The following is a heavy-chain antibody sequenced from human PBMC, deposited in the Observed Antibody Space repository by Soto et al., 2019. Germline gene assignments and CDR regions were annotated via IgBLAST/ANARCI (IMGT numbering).Heavy chain of an antibody. Sequence: PSETLSLTCAVYGGSFSGYYWSWIRQPPGKGLEWIGEINHSGSTNYNPSLKSRVTISVDTSKNQFSLKLSSVTAADTAVYYCAGGGGYSYPYYYYYGMDVWGQGTKVTVSS. CDR3: AGGGGYSYPYYYYYGMDV. J-gene: IGHJ6*02. CDR1: GGSFSGYY. D-gene: IGHD5-18*01. CDR2: INHSGST. V-gene: IGHV4-34*01.